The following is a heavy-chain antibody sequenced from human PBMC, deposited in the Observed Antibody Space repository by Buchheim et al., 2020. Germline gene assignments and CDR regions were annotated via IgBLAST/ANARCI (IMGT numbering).Heavy chain of an antibody. J-gene: IGHJ6*02. CDR1: GSTFTNHD. CDR2: MNPNSGKT. CDR3: ASEAATMRGMDV. Sequence: QVQLVQSGAEVKKPGASVKVSCKTSGSTFTNHDINWVRQATGQGLEWMGWMNPNSGKTVYGQKFQGRVTMTWDTSLNTSYLELSSLRFDDTAVYYCASEAATMRGMDVWGQGTT. D-gene: IGHD1/OR15-1a*01. V-gene: IGHV1-8*01.